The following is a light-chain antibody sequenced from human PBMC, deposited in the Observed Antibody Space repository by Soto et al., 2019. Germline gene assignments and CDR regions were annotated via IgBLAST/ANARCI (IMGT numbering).Light chain of an antibody. V-gene: IGKV3-20*01. CDR2: GAS. J-gene: IGKJ1*01. CDR3: QQYANTPLT. Sequence: EIVLRQSPDTLSLSPGERAILSCRVSQSVISNYLAWYQLTPGQAPRLLIYGASSRATGIPDRFSGSGSGTDFSLTITRLEPEDFAVYYCQQYANTPLTFCQGTKVEIK. CDR1: QSVISNY.